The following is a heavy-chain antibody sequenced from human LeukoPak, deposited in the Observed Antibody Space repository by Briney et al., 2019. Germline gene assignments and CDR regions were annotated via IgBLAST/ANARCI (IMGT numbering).Heavy chain of an antibody. J-gene: IGHJ4*02. CDR3: ARRPRRSGDYVPFDY. Sequence: GASVKVSCKASGYTFTGYYMHWVRQAPGQGLEWMGWINPNSGGTNYAQKFQGRVTMTRDTSISTAYMELSRLRSDDTAVYYCARRPRRSGDYVPFDYWGQGTLVTVSS. D-gene: IGHD4-17*01. V-gene: IGHV1-2*02. CDR2: INPNSGGT. CDR1: GYTFTGYY.